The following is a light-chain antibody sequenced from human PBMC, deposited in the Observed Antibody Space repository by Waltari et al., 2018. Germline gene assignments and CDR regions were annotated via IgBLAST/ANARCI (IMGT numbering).Light chain of an antibody. CDR1: TSDVGGYNY. J-gene: IGLJ1*01. CDR2: DVN. V-gene: IGLV2-11*01. Sequence: QSALAQPRSVSGSPGHSVIISCTGTTSDVGGYNYVSWYQHHPGKAPKLMIYDVNRCPSGVSHRFSGSKSGNTASLTISGLQAEDEADYYCCSYAGNSYIFGTGTQVTVL. CDR3: CSYAGNSYI.